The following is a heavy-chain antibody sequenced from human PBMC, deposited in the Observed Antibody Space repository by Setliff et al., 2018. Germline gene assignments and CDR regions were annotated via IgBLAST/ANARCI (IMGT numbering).Heavy chain of an antibody. V-gene: IGHV4-34*01. CDR3: ARGFDVCGGGACYTDGPYYFDY. Sequence: SETLSLTCAVYGESFIGHYWSWIRQPPGKGLEWSGEINHSGSTNYNPSLKSRVTISVDTSKNQFSLKLSSVAAADTAVYYCARGFDVCGGGACYTDGPYYFDYWGLGTLVTVSS. D-gene: IGHD2-21*02. J-gene: IGHJ4*02. CDR1: GESFIGHY. CDR2: INHSGST.